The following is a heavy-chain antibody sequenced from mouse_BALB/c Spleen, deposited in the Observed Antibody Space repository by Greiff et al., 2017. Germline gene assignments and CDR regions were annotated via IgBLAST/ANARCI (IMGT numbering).Heavy chain of an antibody. CDR3: AKSLRNWYFDV. V-gene: IGHV2-3*01. Sequence: VMLVESGPGLVAPSQSLSITCTVSGFSLTSYGVSWVRQPPGKGLEWLGVIWGDGSTNYHSALISRLSISKNNSKSQVFLKLNSLQTDDTATYYSAKSLRNWYFDVWGAGTTVTVSS. J-gene: IGHJ1*01. CDR2: IWGDGST. CDR1: GFSLTSYG. D-gene: IGHD1-1*01.